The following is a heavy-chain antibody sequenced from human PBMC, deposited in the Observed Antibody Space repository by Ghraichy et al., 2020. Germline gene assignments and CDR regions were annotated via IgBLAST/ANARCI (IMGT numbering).Heavy chain of an antibody. J-gene: IGHJ4*02. CDR2: INHSGST. CDR1: GGSFSGYY. V-gene: IGHV4-34*01. Sequence: ETLSLTCAVYGGSFSGYYWSWIRQPPGKGLEWIGEINHSGSTNYNPSLKSRVTISVDTSKNQFSLKLSSVTAADTAVYYCARGWASTSCYLAYWGQGTLVTVSS. D-gene: IGHD2-2*01. CDR3: ARGWASTSCYLAY.